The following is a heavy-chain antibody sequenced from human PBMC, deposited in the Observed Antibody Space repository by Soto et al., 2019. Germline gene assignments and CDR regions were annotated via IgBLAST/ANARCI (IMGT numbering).Heavy chain of an antibody. CDR1: GYNFISYG. V-gene: IGHV1-69*05. CDR3: ARVDYGDNL. D-gene: IGHD4-17*01. Sequence: ASVKVSCKTSGYNFISYGLSWVRQAPGQGLEWMGGIIPIFGNTNYPQKFRGKITITTDESTSTAYMELSSLKSEDTAVYYCARVDYGDNLWGQGTLVTVSS. J-gene: IGHJ5*02. CDR2: IIPIFGNT.